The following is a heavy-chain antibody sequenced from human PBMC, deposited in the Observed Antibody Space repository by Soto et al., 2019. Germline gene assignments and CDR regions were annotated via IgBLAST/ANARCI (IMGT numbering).Heavy chain of an antibody. J-gene: IGHJ4*02. CDR2: IYYSGST. Sequence: SETLSLTCTVSGGSISSYYWSWIRQPPGKGLEWIGYIYYSGSTNYNPSLKSRVTISVDTSKNQFSLKLSSVTAADTAVYYCASTSGDYVGYYFDYWGQGTLVTVSS. V-gene: IGHV4-59*08. D-gene: IGHD4-17*01. CDR3: ASTSGDYVGYYFDY. CDR1: GGSISSYY.